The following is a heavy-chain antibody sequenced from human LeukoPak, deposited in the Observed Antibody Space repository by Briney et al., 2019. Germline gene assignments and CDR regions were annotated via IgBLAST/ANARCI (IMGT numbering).Heavy chain of an antibody. CDR3: ARGGDIAAAPGFDY. D-gene: IGHD6-13*01. V-gene: IGHV4-59*12. J-gene: IGHJ4*02. Sequence: SETLSLTCTVSGGSISSYYWSWIRQPPGKGLEWTGYIYHSGSTYYNPSLKSRVTISVDRSKNQFSLKLSSVTAADTAVYYCARGGDIAAAPGFDYWGQGTLVTVSS. CDR2: IYHSGST. CDR1: GGSISSYY.